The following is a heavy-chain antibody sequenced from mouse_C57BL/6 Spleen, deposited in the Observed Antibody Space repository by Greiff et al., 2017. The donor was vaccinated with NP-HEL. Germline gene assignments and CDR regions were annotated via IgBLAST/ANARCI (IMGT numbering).Heavy chain of an antibody. D-gene: IGHD2-3*01. CDR3: ARMRWLLPLYAMDY. CDR1: GFSLSTFGMG. Sequence: QVTLKESGPGILQPSQTLSLTCSFSGFSLSTFGMGVGWIRQPSGKGLEWLAHIWWDDDKYYNPALKSRLTISKDTSKNQVFLKIANVDTADTATYYCARMRWLLPLYAMDYWGQGTSVTVSS. J-gene: IGHJ4*01. CDR2: IWWDDDK. V-gene: IGHV8-8*01.